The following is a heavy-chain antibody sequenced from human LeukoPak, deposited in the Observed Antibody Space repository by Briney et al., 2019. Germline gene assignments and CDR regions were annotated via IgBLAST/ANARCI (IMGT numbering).Heavy chain of an antibody. CDR2: IYNDGRT. CDR3: ARGRNYFPIDY. D-gene: IGHD2/OR15-2a*01. V-gene: IGHV3-53*01. Sequence: GGSLRLSCAASMFIVSNSHMTWVRQTPVKGLEWVSVIYNDGRTFYADSVKGRFSISRDNFRNILYLQMDSLGAEDTAVYYCARGRNYFPIDYWGQGTLVTVSS. J-gene: IGHJ4*02. CDR1: MFIVSNSH.